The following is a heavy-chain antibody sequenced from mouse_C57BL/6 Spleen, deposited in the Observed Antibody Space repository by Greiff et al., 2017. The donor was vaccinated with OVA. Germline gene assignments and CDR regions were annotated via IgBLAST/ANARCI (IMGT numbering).Heavy chain of an antibody. D-gene: IGHD1-1*01. J-gene: IGHJ3*01. CDR1: GFNIKDDY. V-gene: IGHV14-4*01. CDR2: IDPENGDT. Sequence: EVQLQQSGAELVRPGASVKLSCTASGFNIKDDYMHWVKQRPEQGLEWIGWIDPENGDTEYASKFQGKATITADTSSNTAYLQLSSLTSEDTAVYYRTKYYGSRRLFAYWGQGTLVTVSA. CDR3: TKYYGSRRLFAY.